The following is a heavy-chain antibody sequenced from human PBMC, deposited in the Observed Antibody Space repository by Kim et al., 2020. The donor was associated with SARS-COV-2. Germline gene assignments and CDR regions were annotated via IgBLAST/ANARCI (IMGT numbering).Heavy chain of an antibody. CDR3: ARGDYNSDWHYFDY. V-gene: IGHV4-59*01. Sequence: SETLSLTCTVSGGSNNAYYWTWIRQPPGKGLEWIGYIYNTGSTNYNPSLKSGVTISGDTSRNQFSLKLSSVTTADTAVYYCARGDYNSDWHYFDYWGQGTLVTVSS. CDR2: IYNTGST. CDR1: GGSNNAYY. D-gene: IGHD6-19*01. J-gene: IGHJ4*02.